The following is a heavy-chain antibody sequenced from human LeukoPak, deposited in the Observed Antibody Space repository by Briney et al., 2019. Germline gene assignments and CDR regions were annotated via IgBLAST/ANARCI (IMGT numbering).Heavy chain of an antibody. CDR1: GFTFSSYW. CDR3: AGGDIVVVPAVIPYYYYGMDV. Sequence: GGSLRLSCGASGFTFSSYWMSWVRQAPGKGVEGGANIKQDGSEKYYVDSVEGRFTISRDNAKTSLYLKMNSLRAEDTAVYYCAGGDIVVVPAVIPYYYYGMDVWGQGTTVTVSS. CDR2: IKQDGSEK. J-gene: IGHJ6*02. D-gene: IGHD2-2*01. V-gene: IGHV3-7*01.